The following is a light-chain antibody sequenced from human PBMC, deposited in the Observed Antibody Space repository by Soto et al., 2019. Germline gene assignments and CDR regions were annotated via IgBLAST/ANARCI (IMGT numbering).Light chain of an antibody. Sequence: QSVLTQPASVSGSPGQSITLSCTATSSDISGYNYISWYQQPPSKAPKLMIYDVSDRPSGVSNRFSGSKSGTTASLTISVLQAEDEADYYCSSYTSTTTLLVFGTGTKLTVL. CDR1: SSDISGYNY. CDR2: DVS. V-gene: IGLV2-14*03. CDR3: SSYTSTTTLLV. J-gene: IGLJ1*01.